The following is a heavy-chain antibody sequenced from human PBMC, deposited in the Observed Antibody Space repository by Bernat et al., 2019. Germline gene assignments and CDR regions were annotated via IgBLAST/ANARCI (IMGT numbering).Heavy chain of an antibody. V-gene: IGHV4-59*08. J-gene: IGHJ4*02. Sequence: QVQLQESGPGLVKPSETLSLTCTVSGGSISNYYWSWIRQPPGKGLEWIGYIYYSGSTNYNPSLKSRVTISVDTSKNQFSLKLSSVTAADTAVYYCARFVVVVAATHFDYWGQGTLVTVSS. D-gene: IGHD2-15*01. CDR1: GGSISNYY. CDR3: ARFVVVVAATHFDY. CDR2: IYYSGST.